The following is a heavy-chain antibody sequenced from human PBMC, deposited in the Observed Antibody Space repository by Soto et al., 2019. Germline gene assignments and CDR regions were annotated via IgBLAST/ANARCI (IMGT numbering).Heavy chain of an antibody. CDR2: ISAYNGNT. J-gene: IGHJ6*02. CDR1: GYTFTSYG. D-gene: IGHD1-26*01. CDR3: ASDVVGATGPHGYYCYGMDV. V-gene: IGHV1-18*01. Sequence: GASVKVSCKASGYTFTSYGISWVRQAPGQGLEWMGWISAYNGNTNYAQKLQGRVTMTTDTSTSTAYMELRSLRSDDTAVYYCASDVVGATGPHGYYCYGMDVWGQGTTVTVSS.